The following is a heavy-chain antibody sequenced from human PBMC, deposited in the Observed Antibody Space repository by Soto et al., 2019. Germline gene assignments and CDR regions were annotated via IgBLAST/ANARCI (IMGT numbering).Heavy chain of an antibody. J-gene: IGHJ5*02. CDR3: ASNPSSSWYWFDP. CDR1: GGTFSSYA. D-gene: IGHD6-13*01. V-gene: IGHV1-69*06. Sequence: RASVKVSCKASGGTFSSYAISWVRQAPGQGLEWMGGIIPIFGTANYAQKFQGRVTITADKSTSTAYMELSSLRSEDTAVYYCASNPSSSWYWFDPWGQGTLVTVSS. CDR2: IIPIFGTA.